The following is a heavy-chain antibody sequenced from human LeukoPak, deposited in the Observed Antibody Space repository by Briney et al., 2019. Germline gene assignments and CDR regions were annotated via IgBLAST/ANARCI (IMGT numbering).Heavy chain of an antibody. D-gene: IGHD5-12*01. CDR2: IRYDGSNK. CDR3: AKDSAPDRGYDKGEDYYYYYMDV. CDR1: GFTFSSYG. V-gene: IGHV3-30*02. Sequence: GGSLRLSCAASGFTFSSYGMHWVRQAPGKGLEWVAFIRYDGSNKYYADSVKGRFTISRDNSKNTLYLQMNSLRAEDTAVYYCAKDSAPDRGYDKGEDYYYYYMDVWGKGTTVTISS. J-gene: IGHJ6*03.